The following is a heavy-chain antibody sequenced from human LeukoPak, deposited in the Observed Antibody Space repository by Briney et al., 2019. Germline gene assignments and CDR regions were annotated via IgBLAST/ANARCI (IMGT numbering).Heavy chain of an antibody. CDR3: AKSGYYYGSGSYLLDY. Sequence: GGSLRLSCAASGFTFSSCWMSWVRQAPGKGLEWVAFIRYDGSNKYYADSVKGRFTISRDNSKNTLYLQMNSLRAEDTAVYYCAKSGYYYGSGSYLLDYWGQGTLVTVSS. CDR1: GFTFSSCW. D-gene: IGHD3-10*01. CDR2: IRYDGSNK. V-gene: IGHV3-30*02. J-gene: IGHJ4*02.